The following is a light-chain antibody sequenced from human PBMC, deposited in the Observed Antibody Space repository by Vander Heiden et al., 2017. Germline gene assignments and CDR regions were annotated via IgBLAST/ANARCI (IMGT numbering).Light chain of an antibody. J-gene: IGKJ4*01. CDR3: QQSYSTPLT. Sequence: IQMTQSPSPLSASVGDRVTITCRASQSISSYLNWYQQKPGKAPKLLIYAASSWQSGVPSRFSGSGSGTDFTLTISSLQPEDFATYYCQQSYSTPLTFGGGTKVEIK. CDR2: AAS. CDR1: QSISSY. V-gene: IGKV1-39*01.